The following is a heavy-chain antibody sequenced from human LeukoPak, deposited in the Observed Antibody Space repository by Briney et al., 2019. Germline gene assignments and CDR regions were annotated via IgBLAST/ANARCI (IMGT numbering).Heavy chain of an antibody. CDR3: ARDPYCSGGSCDY. D-gene: IGHD2-15*01. CDR2: ISYDGSNK. V-gene: IGHV3-30*04. CDR1: GFTFSSYA. J-gene: IGHJ4*02. Sequence: PGRSLRLSCAASGFTFSSYAMHWVRQAPGKGLEWVAVISYDGSNKYYADSVKGRFTISRDNSKNTLYLQMNSLRAEDTAVYYCARDPYCSGGSCDYWGQGTLVTVSS.